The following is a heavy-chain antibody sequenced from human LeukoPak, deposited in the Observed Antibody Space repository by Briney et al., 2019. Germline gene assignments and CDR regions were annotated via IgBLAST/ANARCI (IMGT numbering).Heavy chain of an antibody. V-gene: IGHV1-69*13. CDR2: IIPIFGTA. CDR3: ARGTYYYDSSGYPG. D-gene: IGHD3-22*01. CDR1: GGTFSSYA. Sequence: SVKVSCKASGGTFSSYAISWVRQAPGQGLEWMGGIIPIFGTANYAQKFQGRVTITADESTSTAYMELSSLRSEDTAVYYCARGTYYYDSSGYPGWGQGTLVTVSS. J-gene: IGHJ4*02.